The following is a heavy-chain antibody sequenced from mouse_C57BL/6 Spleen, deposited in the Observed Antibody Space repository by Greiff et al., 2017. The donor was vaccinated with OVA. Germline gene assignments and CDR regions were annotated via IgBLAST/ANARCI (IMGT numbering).Heavy chain of an antibody. J-gene: IGHJ4*01. Sequence: EVQLVESGGGLVQPGGSLKLSCAASGFTFSDYYMYWVRQTPEKRLEWVAYISNGGGSTYYPDTVKGRFTITRDNAKNTLYLQMSRLKSEDTAMSYCAGQNYDARYAMDYWGQVTSVTVSS. CDR1: GFTFSDYY. CDR2: ISNGGGST. V-gene: IGHV5-12*01. CDR3: AGQNYDARYAMDY. D-gene: IGHD2-4*01.